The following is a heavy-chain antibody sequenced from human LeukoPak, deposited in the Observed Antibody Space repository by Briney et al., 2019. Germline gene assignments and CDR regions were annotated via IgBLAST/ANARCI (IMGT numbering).Heavy chain of an antibody. CDR2: IYPGDSDT. J-gene: IGHJ4*02. D-gene: IGHD2-2*01. CDR1: GYSFTTYW. Sequence: GESLKISCKGSGYSFTTYWIAWVRQMPGKGLEWMGIIYPGDSDTRYSPSFQGQVTISADKSISTAYLQWSNLKASDTAMYCCARRYCSSTTCRGDFDYWGQGTLVTVSS. CDR3: ARRYCSSTTCRGDFDY. V-gene: IGHV5-51*01.